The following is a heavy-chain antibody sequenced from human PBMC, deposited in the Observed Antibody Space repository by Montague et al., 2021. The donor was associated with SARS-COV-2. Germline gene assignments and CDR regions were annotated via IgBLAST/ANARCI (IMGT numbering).Heavy chain of an antibody. Sequence: SETQSLTCTVSGYSISSGYYWGWIRQPPGKGLEWIGSIYHSGSTYYNPSLKSRVTISVDTSKNQFSLKLSSVTAADTAVYYCARDDYTPGDYYYYYGMDVWGQGTTVTVSS. V-gene: IGHV4-38-2*02. J-gene: IGHJ6*02. CDR3: ARDDYTPGDYYYYYGMDV. CDR1: GYSISSGYY. D-gene: IGHD4-11*01. CDR2: IYHSGST.